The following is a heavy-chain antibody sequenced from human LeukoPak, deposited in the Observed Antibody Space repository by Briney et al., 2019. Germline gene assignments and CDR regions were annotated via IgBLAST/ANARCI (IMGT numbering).Heavy chain of an antibody. V-gene: IGHV4-59*08. CDR2: IYYSGSN. Sequence: SETLTLTCAVSGGSISSYYWSWLRQPPGKGLEWIGYIYYSGSNNYNPSLKRRVTISLHTANNQSSLLLISLTSADTAVFYFARQIVPTNAIVFDYWGQGTLVTVSS. CDR1: GGSISSYY. CDR3: ARQIVPTNAIVFDY. J-gene: IGHJ4*02. D-gene: IGHD5-12*01.